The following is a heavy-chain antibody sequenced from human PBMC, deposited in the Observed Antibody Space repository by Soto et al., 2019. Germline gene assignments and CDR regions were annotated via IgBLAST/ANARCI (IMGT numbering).Heavy chain of an antibody. D-gene: IGHD2-2*01. CDR2: MNPNSGNT. J-gene: IGHJ6*03. Sequence: GASGKVSCKASGYTFTSYDINWVRQATGQRLEWMGWMNPNSGNTGYAQKFQGRVTMTRNTSISTAYMELSSLRSEDTAVYYCARGRPAAIYYYYYMDVWGKGTTVTVSS. CDR3: ARGRPAAIYYYYYMDV. V-gene: IGHV1-8*01. CDR1: GYTFTSYD.